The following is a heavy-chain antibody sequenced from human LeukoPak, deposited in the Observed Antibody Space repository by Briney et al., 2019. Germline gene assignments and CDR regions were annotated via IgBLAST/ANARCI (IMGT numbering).Heavy chain of an antibody. CDR2: INIDGSIT. CDR3: AREQSGTRGWYTVDY. J-gene: IGHJ4*02. Sequence: GGSLRLSCAASGFTFSSYWMHWVRQAPGKGLVWVARINIDGSITSYADSVKGRFTISRDNSKDTVYLQINGLRVEDTAVYYCAREQSGTRGWYTVDYWGQGTLVTVSS. V-gene: IGHV3-74*01. D-gene: IGHD6-19*01. CDR1: GFTFSSYW.